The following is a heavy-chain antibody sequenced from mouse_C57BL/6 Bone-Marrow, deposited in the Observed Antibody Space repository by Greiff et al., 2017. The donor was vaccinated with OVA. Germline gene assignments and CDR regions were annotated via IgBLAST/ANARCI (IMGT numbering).Heavy chain of an antibody. CDR1: GYTFTDYY. CDR3: ARTPIRDY. J-gene: IGHJ2*01. D-gene: IGHD6-5*01. Sequence: VQLKQSGPVLVKPGASVKMSCKASGYTFTDYYMNWVKQSHGKSLEWIGVINPYNGGTSYNQKFKGKATLTVDKSSSTAYMELNSLTSEDSAVYYCARTPIRDYWGQGTTLTVSS. V-gene: IGHV1-19*01. CDR2: INPYNGGT.